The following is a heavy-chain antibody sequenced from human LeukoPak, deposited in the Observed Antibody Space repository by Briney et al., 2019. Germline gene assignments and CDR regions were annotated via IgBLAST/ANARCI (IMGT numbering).Heavy chain of an antibody. CDR2: INHSGST. CDR3: ARRYYGSGALPDY. V-gene: IGHV4-34*01. CDR1: GGSFSGYY. D-gene: IGHD3-10*01. J-gene: IGHJ4*02. Sequence: ETLSLTCAVYGGSFSGYYWSWIRQPPGKGLEWIGEINHSGSTNYNPSLKSRVTISVDTSKNQFSLKLSSVTAADTAVYYCARRYYGSGALPDYWGQGTLVTVSS.